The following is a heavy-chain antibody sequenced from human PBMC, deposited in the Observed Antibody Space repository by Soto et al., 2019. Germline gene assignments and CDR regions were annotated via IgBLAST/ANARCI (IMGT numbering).Heavy chain of an antibody. CDR1: GGSISSSNW. D-gene: IGHD2-2*01. J-gene: IGHJ4*02. CDR3: ARVRASCSSTSCYLDS. Sequence: QVQLQESGPGLVKPSETLSLTCAVSGGSISSSNWWNWVRQSPGKGLEWIGEIYHSGSTNYNPSLKGRVTISVDKSKNQFSLNLSSVTAADTAVYYCARVRASCSSTSCYLDSWGQGTLVTVSS. V-gene: IGHV4-4*02. CDR2: IYHSGST.